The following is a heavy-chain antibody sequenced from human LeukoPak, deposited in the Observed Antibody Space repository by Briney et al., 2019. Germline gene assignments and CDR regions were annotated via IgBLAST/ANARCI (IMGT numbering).Heavy chain of an antibody. Sequence: SQTLSLTCTVSGGSISSGGYYWSWIRQPPGKGLEWIGYIYHSGSTYYNPSLKSRVTISVDRSKNQFSLKLSSVTAADTAVYYCARHVRSSSWYVLLDYWGQGTLVTVSS. CDR3: ARHVRSSSWYVLLDY. V-gene: IGHV4-30-2*01. CDR1: GGSISSGGYY. J-gene: IGHJ4*02. CDR2: IYHSGST. D-gene: IGHD6-13*01.